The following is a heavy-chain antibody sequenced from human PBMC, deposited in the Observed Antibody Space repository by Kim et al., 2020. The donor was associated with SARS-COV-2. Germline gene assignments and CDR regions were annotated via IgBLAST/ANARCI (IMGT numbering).Heavy chain of an antibody. Sequence: ASVKVSCKASGYTFTSYDINWVRQATGQGLEWMGWMNPNSGNTGYAQKFQGRVTMTRNTSISTAYMELSSLRSEDTAVYYCARGWIPAAIGGYYYYYGMDVWGQGTTVTVSS. CDR3: ARGWIPAAIGGYYYYYGMDV. J-gene: IGHJ6*02. D-gene: IGHD2-2*01. V-gene: IGHV1-8*01. CDR2: MNPNSGNT. CDR1: GYTFTSYD.